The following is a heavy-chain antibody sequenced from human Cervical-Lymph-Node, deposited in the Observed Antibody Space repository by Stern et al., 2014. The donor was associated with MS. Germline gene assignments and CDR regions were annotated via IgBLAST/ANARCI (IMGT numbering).Heavy chain of an antibody. CDR3: VKDDYDSSGVEGHFDY. V-gene: IGHV3-64D*06. CDR2: ISSNGGST. CDR1: GFTFSSYA. Sequence: EGQLVESGGGLVQPGGSLRLSCSASGFTFSSYAMHWVRQAPGKGLEYVSAISSNGGSTYYADSVKGRFTISRDNSKNTLYLQMSSLRAEDTAVYYCVKDDYDSSGVEGHFDYWGQGTLVTVSS. J-gene: IGHJ4*02. D-gene: IGHD3-22*01.